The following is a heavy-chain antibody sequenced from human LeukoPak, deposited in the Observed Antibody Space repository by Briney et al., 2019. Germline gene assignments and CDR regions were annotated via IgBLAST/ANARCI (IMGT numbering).Heavy chain of an antibody. CDR2: SYWDDDK. CDR3: AHKKLVVPFDY. CDR1: GLSLSTSGGG. V-gene: IGHV2-5*02. J-gene: IGHJ4*02. Sequence: SGPTLVHPTRPLTLTCTFSGLSLSTSGGGVGWIRQPPVKALEWLALSYWDDDKRYIPSLKSRLTITNDTSKNQVVLTMTNMDPVDTATYYCAHKKLVVPFDYWGQGTLVTVSS. D-gene: IGHD2-15*01.